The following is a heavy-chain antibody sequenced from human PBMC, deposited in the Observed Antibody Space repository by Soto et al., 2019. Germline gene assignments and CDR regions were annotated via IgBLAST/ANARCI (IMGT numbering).Heavy chain of an antibody. D-gene: IGHD5-18*01. CDR3: ARAVPSAMVTSYYYYGMDV. CDR1: GGTFSSYA. V-gene: IGHV1-69*13. Sequence: SVKVSCKASGGTFSSYAISWVRQAPGQGLEWMGGIIPIFGTANYAQKFQGRVTITADESTSTAYMELSSLRSEDTAAYYCARAVPSAMVTSYYYYGMDVWGQGTTVTVSS. CDR2: IIPIFGTA. J-gene: IGHJ6*02.